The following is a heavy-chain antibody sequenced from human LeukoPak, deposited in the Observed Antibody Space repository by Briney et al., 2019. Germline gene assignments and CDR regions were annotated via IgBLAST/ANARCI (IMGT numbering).Heavy chain of an antibody. V-gene: IGHV1-69*04. CDR3: ARSDVDTTMVLFDY. CDR1: GGTFSSYA. CDR2: IIPILGIA. D-gene: IGHD5-18*01. Sequence: GASVKVSCKASGGTFSSYAISWVRQAPGLGLEWMGRIIPILGIANYAQKFQGRVTITADKSTSTAYMELSSLRSEDTAVYYCARSDVDTTMVLFDYWGQGTLVTVSS. J-gene: IGHJ4*02.